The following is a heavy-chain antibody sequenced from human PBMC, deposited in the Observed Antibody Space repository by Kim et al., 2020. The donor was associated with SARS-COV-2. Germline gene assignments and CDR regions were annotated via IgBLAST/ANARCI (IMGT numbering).Heavy chain of an antibody. D-gene: IGHD6-13*01. CDR2: IYYSGST. CDR3: ARQVAAAGFDY. CDR1: GGSISSYY. J-gene: IGHJ4*02. Sequence: SETLSLTCTVSGGSISSYYWSWIRQPPGKGLEWIGYIYYSGSTNYNPSLKSRVTISVDTSKNQFSLKLSSVTAADTAVYYCARQVAAAGFDYWGQGTLVTVSS. V-gene: IGHV4-59*01.